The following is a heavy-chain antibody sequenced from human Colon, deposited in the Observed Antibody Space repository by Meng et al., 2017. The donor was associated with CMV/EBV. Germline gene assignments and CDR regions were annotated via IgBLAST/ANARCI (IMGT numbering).Heavy chain of an antibody. CDR2: ISSSGRYT. V-gene: IGHV3-21*04. Sequence: SLKISCAASGFAVGQYALNWVRQAPGKGLQWVSSISSSGRYTYYADSVKGRFTVSRDNAENSVHLQMNSLGAEDTSIYYCTKSSKYYDFWSAYAFDVWGRGTTVTVSS. J-gene: IGHJ3*01. CDR1: GFAVGQYA. CDR3: TKSSKYYDFWSAYAFDV. D-gene: IGHD3-3*01.